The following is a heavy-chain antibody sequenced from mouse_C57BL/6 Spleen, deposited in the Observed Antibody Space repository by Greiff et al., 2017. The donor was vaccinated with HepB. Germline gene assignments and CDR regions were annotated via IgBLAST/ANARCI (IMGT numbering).Heavy chain of an antibody. V-gene: IGHV1-80*01. CDR1: GYAFSSYW. Sequence: QVQLQQSGAELVKPGASVKISCKASGYAFSSYWMNWVKQRPGKGLEWIGQIYPGDGDTNYNGKFKGKATLTADKSSSTAYMQLSSLTSEDSAVYFCARVASYYGSRDWYFDVWGTGATVTVSS. D-gene: IGHD1-1*01. CDR2: IYPGDGDT. J-gene: IGHJ1*03. CDR3: ARVASYYGSRDWYFDV.